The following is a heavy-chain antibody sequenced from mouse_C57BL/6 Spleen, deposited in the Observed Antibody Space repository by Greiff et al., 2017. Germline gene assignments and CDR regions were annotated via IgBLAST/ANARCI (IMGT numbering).Heavy chain of an antibody. Sequence: EVKLQQSGPELVKPGASVKISCKASGYTFTDYYMNWVKQSHGKSLEWIGDINPNNGGTSYNQKFKGKATVTVDKSSSTAYMELRSLTSEDSAVYYCARRPDYYGSSYRGNYYFDYWGQGTTLTVSS. V-gene: IGHV1-26*01. CDR2: INPNNGGT. D-gene: IGHD1-1*01. CDR1: GYTFTDYY. J-gene: IGHJ2*01. CDR3: ARRPDYYGSSYRGNYYFDY.